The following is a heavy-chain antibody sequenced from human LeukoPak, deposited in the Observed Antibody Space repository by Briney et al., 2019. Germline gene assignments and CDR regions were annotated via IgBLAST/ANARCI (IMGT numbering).Heavy chain of an antibody. CDR3: VLGGYYDSSGYLNWFDP. Sequence: SQTLSLTCAISGDSVSSNSAAWNWIRQSPSRGLEWLGRTYYRSKWYNDYAVSVKSRITINPDTSKNQFSLQLNSVTPEDTAVYYCVLGGYYDSSGYLNWFDPWGQRTLVTVSS. CDR2: TYYRSKWYN. CDR1: GDSVSSNSAA. V-gene: IGHV6-1*01. J-gene: IGHJ5*02. D-gene: IGHD3-22*01.